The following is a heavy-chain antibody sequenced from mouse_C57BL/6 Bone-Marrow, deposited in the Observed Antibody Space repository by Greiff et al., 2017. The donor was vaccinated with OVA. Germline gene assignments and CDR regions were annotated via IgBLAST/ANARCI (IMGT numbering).Heavy chain of an antibody. V-gene: IGHV5-17*01. CDR2: ISSGSSTI. J-gene: IGHJ2*01. CDR3: ARWVGRWVDY. D-gene: IGHD4-1*01. Sequence: EVQLVESGGGLVKPGGSLKLSCAASGFTFSDYGMHWVRQAPEKGLEWVAYISSGSSTIYYADTLKGLFTISIDNAKNTLFLQMTRLRAEDKAMYYCARWVGRWVDYWGQGTTLTVSS. CDR1: GFTFSDYG.